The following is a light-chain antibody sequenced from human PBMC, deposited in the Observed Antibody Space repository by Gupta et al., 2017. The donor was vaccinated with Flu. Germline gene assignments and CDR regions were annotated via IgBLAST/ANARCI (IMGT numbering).Light chain of an antibody. CDR2: WSS. CDR3: QQYYSTPRT. J-gene: IGKJ1*01. CDR1: QSSLYSTNNKNY. Sequence: DNVMTPHPDSLAVSLGGRATINCKSIQSSLYSTNNKNYLALYQQKPDQPPKLLIYWSSTRESGVPDRFGGSWCGTDFTLTISSLQAEDVAFYYCQQYYSTPRTFGQGTKVEIK. V-gene: IGKV4-1*01.